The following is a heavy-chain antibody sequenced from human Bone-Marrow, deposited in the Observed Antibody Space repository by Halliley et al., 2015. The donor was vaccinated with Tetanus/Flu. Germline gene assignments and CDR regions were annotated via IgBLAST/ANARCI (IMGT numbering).Heavy chain of an antibody. CDR3: ARDQSSDSYGSFFAY. CDR2: INHKGTI. D-gene: IGHD6-19*01. CDR1: GGSLSPYF. J-gene: IGHJ4*02. Sequence: TLSLTCAVSGGSLSPYFWSWIRQTPGKGLEWIGEINHKGTINYNPSLKSRLTISVDTSKNEFSLTLGSVAAADTAVYYCARDQSSDSYGSFFAYWGQGSLVPVSS. V-gene: IGHV4-34*01.